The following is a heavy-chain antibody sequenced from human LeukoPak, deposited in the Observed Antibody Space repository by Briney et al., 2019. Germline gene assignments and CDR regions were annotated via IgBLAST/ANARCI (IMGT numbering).Heavy chain of an antibody. CDR1: GGSISSYY. CDR3: ARGGYCSSTSCYYYYYYMEV. Sequence: PSETLSLTCTVSGGSISSYYWSWIRQPPGKGLEWIGYIYYSGSTNYNPSLKSRVTISVDTSKNQFSLKLSSVTAADTAVYYCARGGYCSSTSCYYYYYYMEVWGKGTMVTVSS. CDR2: IYYSGST. J-gene: IGHJ6*03. V-gene: IGHV4-59*01. D-gene: IGHD2-2*01.